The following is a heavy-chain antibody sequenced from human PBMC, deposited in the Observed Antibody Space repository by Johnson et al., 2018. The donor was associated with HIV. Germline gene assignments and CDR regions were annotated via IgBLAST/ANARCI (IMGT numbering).Heavy chain of an antibody. D-gene: IGHD3-9*01. J-gene: IGHJ3*02. CDR1: GFTFSNAW. V-gene: IGHV3-7*03. Sequence: VQLVEYGGGLVKPGGSLRLSCAASGFTFSNAWMSWVRQAPGKGLEWVANIKQDGSEKYYVDSVKGRFTISRANAKNSLYLQMNSLKTEDTAVYYCARGGYYDILTGYYALAAFDIWGQGTMVTVSS. CDR3: ARGGYYDILTGYYALAAFDI. CDR2: IKQDGSEK.